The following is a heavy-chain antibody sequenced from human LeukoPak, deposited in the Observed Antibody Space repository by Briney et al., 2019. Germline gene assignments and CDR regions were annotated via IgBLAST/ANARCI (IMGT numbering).Heavy chain of an antibody. D-gene: IGHD3-9*01. J-gene: IGHJ4*02. V-gene: IGHV4-31*03. Sequence: SETLSLTCTVSGGSISSGGYYWRWLRQHPGKGLEWIGYIYYSGSTYYNPSLKSRVTISVDTSRNQFSLKLSSVTAADTAVYYCARGDISTGSRYDYWGQGTLVTVSS. CDR2: IYYSGST. CDR3: ARGDISTGSRYDY. CDR1: GGSISSGGYY.